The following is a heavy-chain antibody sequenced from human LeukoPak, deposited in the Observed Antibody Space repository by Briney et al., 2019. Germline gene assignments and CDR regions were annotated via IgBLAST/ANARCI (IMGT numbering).Heavy chain of an antibody. J-gene: IGHJ4*02. V-gene: IGHV1-69*13. CDR1: GGTFSSYA. D-gene: IGHD3-10*01. Sequence: AASVKVSCKASGGTFSSYAISWVRQAPGQGLEWMGGIIPIFGTANYAQKSQGRVTITADESTSTAYMELSSLRSEDTAVYYCARSTMVRARYDYWGQGTLVTVSS. CDR2: IIPIFGTA. CDR3: ARSTMVRARYDY.